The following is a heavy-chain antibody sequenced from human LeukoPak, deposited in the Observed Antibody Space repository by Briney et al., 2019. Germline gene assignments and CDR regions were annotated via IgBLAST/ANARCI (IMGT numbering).Heavy chain of an antibody. V-gene: IGHV4-34*01. D-gene: IGHD3-10*01. J-gene: IGHJ4*02. Sequence: SSETLSLTCAVYGGSFSGYYWSWIRQPPGKGLEWVGEINHSGSTNYNPSLKSRVTISVDTSKNQFSLKLSSVTAADTAAYYCASLGPATMVRGVTLIDYWGQGTLVTVSS. CDR3: ASLGPATMVRGVTLIDY. CDR1: GGSFSGYY. CDR2: INHSGST.